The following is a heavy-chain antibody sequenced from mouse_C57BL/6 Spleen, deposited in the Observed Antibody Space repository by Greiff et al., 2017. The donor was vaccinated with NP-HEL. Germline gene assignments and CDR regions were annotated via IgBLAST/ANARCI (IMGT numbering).Heavy chain of an antibody. J-gene: IGHJ2*01. D-gene: IGHD1-1*01. CDR3: ARTTVVAPYLDY. V-gene: IGHV1-50*01. Sequence: QVQLQQPGAELVKPGASVKLSCKASGYTFTSYWMQWVKQRPGQGLEWIGEIDPSDSYTNYNQKFKGKATLTVDTSSSTAYMQLSSLTSEDSAVYYCARTTVVAPYLDYWGQGTTLTVSS. CDR1: GYTFTSYW. CDR2: IDPSDSYT.